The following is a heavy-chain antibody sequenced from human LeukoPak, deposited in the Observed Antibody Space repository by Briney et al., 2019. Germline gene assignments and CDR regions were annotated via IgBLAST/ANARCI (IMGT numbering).Heavy chain of an antibody. J-gene: IGHJ4*02. Sequence: ETLSLTCTVSGGSISSSSYYWGWIRQPPGKGLEWIGSIYYSGSTYYNPSLKSRVTISVDTSKNQFSLKLSSVTAADTAVYYCARDVGGYDRPFWGQGTLVTVSS. D-gene: IGHD2-15*01. CDR1: GGSISSSSYY. CDR3: ARDVGGYDRPF. V-gene: IGHV4-39*07. CDR2: IYYSGST.